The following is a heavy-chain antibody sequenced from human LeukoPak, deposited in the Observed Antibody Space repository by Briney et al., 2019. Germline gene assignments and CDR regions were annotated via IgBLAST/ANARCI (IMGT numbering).Heavy chain of an antibody. CDR2: MNPNSGNT. V-gene: IGHV1-8*01. J-gene: IGHJ3*01. Sequence: GASVKVSCKASGYTFTSYDINWVRQATGQGLEWMGWMNPNSGNTGYAQKFQGRVTMTRNTSISTAYMELSSLRSEDTAVYYCAITRISAGYYLSAFDYWGQGTMVTVSS. CDR3: AITRISAGYYLSAFDY. CDR1: GYTFTSYD. D-gene: IGHD3-9*01.